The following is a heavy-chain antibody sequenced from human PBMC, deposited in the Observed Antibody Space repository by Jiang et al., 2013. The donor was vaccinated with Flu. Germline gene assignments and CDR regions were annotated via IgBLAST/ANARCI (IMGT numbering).Heavy chain of an antibody. Sequence: TFSGFSLSTSGMCVSWIRQPPGKALEWLARIDWDDDKYYSTSLKTRLTISKDTSKNQVVLTMTNMDPVDTATYYCARTQGSSSLPFDYWGQGTLVTVSS. J-gene: IGHJ4*02. CDR2: IDWDDDK. CDR3: ARTQGSSSLPFDY. CDR1: GFSLSTSGMC. D-gene: IGHD6-6*01. V-gene: IGHV2-70*11.